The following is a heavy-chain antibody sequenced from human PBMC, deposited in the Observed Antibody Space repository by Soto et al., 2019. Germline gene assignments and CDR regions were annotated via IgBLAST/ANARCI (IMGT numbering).Heavy chain of an antibody. D-gene: IGHD2-15*01. CDR1: GFTVSSKY. Sequence: PGGSLRLSCAASGFTVSSKYMSWVRQAPGKGLEWVSLIQSGGPTYYADSVKGRFTISRATSENTVHLQMDSLRAEDTAIYYCAKQDVICYGGRCYGEPLDVWSKGTTVTVSS. J-gene: IGHJ6*04. V-gene: IGHV3-66*01. CDR2: IQSGGPT. CDR3: AKQDVICYGGRCYGEPLDV.